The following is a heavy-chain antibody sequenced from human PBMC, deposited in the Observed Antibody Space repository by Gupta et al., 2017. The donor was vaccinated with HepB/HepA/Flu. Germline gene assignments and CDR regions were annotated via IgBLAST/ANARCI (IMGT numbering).Heavy chain of an antibody. CDR1: GGSISSSSYY. Sequence: QLQLQESGPGLVKPSETLPLTCTVSGGSISSSSYYWGWIRQPPGKGLEWIGSIYYSGSTYYNPSLKSRVTISVDTSKNQFSLKLSSVTAADTAVYYCARLTGYYDYYMDVWGKGTTVTVSS. V-gene: IGHV4-39*01. CDR3: ARLTGYYDYYMDV. J-gene: IGHJ6*03. CDR2: IYYSGST.